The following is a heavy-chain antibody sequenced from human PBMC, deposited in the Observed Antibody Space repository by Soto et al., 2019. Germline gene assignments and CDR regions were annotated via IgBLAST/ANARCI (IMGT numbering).Heavy chain of an antibody. Sequence: GGSLRLSCAASGFTFSSYAMSWVRQAPGKGLEWVSAISGSGGSTYYADSVKGRFTISRDNSKNTLYLQMNSLRAEDTAVYYCAKKVAVVVVAATTNDAFDIWGQGTMVTVSS. J-gene: IGHJ3*02. D-gene: IGHD2-15*01. V-gene: IGHV3-23*01. CDR3: AKKVAVVVVAATTNDAFDI. CDR1: GFTFSSYA. CDR2: ISGSGGST.